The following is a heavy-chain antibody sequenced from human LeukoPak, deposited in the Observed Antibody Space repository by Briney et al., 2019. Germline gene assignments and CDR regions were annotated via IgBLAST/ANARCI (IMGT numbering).Heavy chain of an antibody. J-gene: IGHJ4*02. CDR2: INHNGRTT. Sequence: GGSLRLSCAASGLTFSPSWMHWVRQAPGKGLVWVSHINHNGRTTTYADSVKGRFTISRDNAKNTLYLQMNSLRAEDTAVYYCARDRGYSQDYWGQGTLVTVSS. V-gene: IGHV3-74*01. CDR3: ARDRGYSQDY. CDR1: GLTFSPSW. D-gene: IGHD5-18*01.